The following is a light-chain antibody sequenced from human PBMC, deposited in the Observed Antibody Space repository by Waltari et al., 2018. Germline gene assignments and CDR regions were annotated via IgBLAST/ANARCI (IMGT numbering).Light chain of an antibody. V-gene: IGKV1-39*01. CDR1: QNINTY. CDR2: AAF. CDR3: QETYSSVPT. Sequence: DIQMTPSPSSLSASVGDRVTITCRASQNINTYLNWYQQKQGTAPKLLIYAAFTLQSGVPSRFSGSGSGTDFTLTISSLQPEDFATYYCQETYSSVPTFGQGTKVEIK. J-gene: IGKJ1*01.